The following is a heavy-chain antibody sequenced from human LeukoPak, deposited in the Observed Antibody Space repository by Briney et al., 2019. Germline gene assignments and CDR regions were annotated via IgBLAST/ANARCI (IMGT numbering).Heavy chain of an antibody. CDR2: IYYSGST. V-gene: IGHV4-39*01. CDR3: ARQGMLSGTTFYFDY. D-gene: IGHD1-7*01. CDR1: GGSISSSSYY. Sequence: SETLSLTCTVSGGSISSSSYYWGWIRQPPGKGLEWIGSIYYSGSTYYSPSLKSRVTISVDTSKNQFSLKLSSVTAADTAVYYCARQGMLSGTTFYFDYWGQGTLVTVSS. J-gene: IGHJ4*02.